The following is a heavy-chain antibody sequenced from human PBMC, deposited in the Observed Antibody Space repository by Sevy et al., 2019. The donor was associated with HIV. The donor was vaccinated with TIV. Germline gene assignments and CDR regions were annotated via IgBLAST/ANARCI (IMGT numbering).Heavy chain of an antibody. CDR1: GFTFGDYA. J-gene: IGHJ3*02. CDR2: IRSKAYGGTT. CDR3: TSAGLRYCSGGSCSPYAFDI. D-gene: IGHD2-15*01. V-gene: IGHV3-49*03. Sequence: GGSLRLSCTAAGFTFGDYAMSWFRQAPGKGLEWVGFIRSKAYGGTTECAASVKGRFTISRDDSKSIAYLQMNSLKTEDTAVYYCTSAGLRYCSGGSCSPYAFDIWGQGTLVTVSS.